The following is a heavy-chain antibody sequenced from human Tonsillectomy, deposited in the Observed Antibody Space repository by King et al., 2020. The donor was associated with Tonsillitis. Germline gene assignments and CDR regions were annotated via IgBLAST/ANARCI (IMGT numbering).Heavy chain of an antibody. Sequence: QLVQSGAEVKKPGASVKVSCKASGYTFTSYGISWVRQAPGQGLEWMGWISAYNGNTNYAQKLQGRVTMTTDTSTSTAYMELRSLRSDDTAVYYCARGAPYDSSGYYFGMGFDPWGQGTLVTVSS. CDR2: ISAYNGNT. D-gene: IGHD3-22*01. CDR3: ARGAPYDSSGYYFGMGFDP. V-gene: IGHV1-18*04. CDR1: GYTFTSYG. J-gene: IGHJ5*02.